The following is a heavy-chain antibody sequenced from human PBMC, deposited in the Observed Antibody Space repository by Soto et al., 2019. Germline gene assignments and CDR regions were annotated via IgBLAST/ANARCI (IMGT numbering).Heavy chain of an antibody. CDR2: ISISNGKT. D-gene: IGHD5-12*01. CDR1: GYTFRNYD. V-gene: IGHV1-18*01. Sequence: QVQLVQSGAEVKRPGASVKVSCKASGYTFRNYDVAWVRRAPGHGLEWMGWISISNGKTYYQESLQGRVTMTMDTGKTTDYMELRSLRSDDTAVYYCAQKGYIGTFGLDVWGQGTTVTVSS. CDR3: AQKGYIGTFGLDV. J-gene: IGHJ6*02.